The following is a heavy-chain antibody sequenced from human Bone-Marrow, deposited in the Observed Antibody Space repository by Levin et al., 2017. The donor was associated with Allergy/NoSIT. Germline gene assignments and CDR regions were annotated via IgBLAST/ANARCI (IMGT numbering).Heavy chain of an antibody. V-gene: IGHV3-23*01. J-gene: IGHJ4*02. Sequence: GESLKISCAASGFTFSSYAMSWVRQAPGKGLEWVSAISGSGGSTYYADSVKGRFTISRDNSKNTLYLQMNSLRAEDTAVYYCAGGLHLGEFSFYYWGQGTLVTVSS. D-gene: IGHD3-16*02. CDR2: ISGSGGST. CDR1: GFTFSSYA. CDR3: AGGLHLGEFSFYY.